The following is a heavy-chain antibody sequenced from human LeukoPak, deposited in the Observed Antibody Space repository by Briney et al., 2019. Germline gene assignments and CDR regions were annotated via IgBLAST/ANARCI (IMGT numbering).Heavy chain of an antibody. D-gene: IGHD2-21*01. CDR3: ARLDCSGDGCYNH. J-gene: IGHJ4*02. CDR1: GDSVTSYY. CDR2: VSYDGTT. V-gene: IGHV4-59*08. Sequence: PSETLSLTCSVSGDSVTSYYYXXXXXXXXXXXXWIGHVSYDGTTNYTXSLRSRVIMXXDTAKNNISLRLTSVTAADTAIYYCARLDCSGDGCYNHWGQGTRVTVSS.